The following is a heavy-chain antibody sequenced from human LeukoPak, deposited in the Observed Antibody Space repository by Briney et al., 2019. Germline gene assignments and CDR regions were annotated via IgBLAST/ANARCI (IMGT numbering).Heavy chain of an antibody. CDR3: ARGALTIFGAPYFDY. V-gene: IGHV3-21*01. CDR1: GFTFSNYA. CDR2: ISSSSSYI. J-gene: IGHJ4*02. Sequence: GGSLRLSCAASGFTFSNYAMSWVRQAPGKGLEWVSSISSSSSYIYYADSVKGRFTISRDNAKNSLYLQMNSLRAEDTAVYYCARGALTIFGAPYFDYWGQGTLVTVSS. D-gene: IGHD3-3*01.